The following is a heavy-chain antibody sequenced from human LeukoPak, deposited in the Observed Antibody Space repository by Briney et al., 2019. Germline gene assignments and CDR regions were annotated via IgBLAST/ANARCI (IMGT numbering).Heavy chain of an antibody. Sequence: GGSLRLSCAASGFNFDDYAMHWVRQAPGKGLEWVSGISWNSGSIGYADSVKGRFTISRDNAKNSLYLQMNSLRAEDTAVYYCARKYCSSTSCYLHDAFDIWGQGTMVTVSS. CDR3: ARKYCSSTSCYLHDAFDI. CDR2: ISWNSGSI. V-gene: IGHV3-9*01. CDR1: GFNFDDYA. J-gene: IGHJ3*02. D-gene: IGHD2-2*01.